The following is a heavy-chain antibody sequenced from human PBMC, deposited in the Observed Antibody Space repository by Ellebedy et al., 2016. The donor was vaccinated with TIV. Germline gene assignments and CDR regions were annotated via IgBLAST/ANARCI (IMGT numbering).Heavy chain of an antibody. CDR2: VSGSGSNT. CDR1: GFTFNNYA. J-gene: IGHJ4*02. V-gene: IGHV3-23*01. D-gene: IGHD3-16*01. Sequence: GESLKISCAASGFTFNNYAMSWVRQAPGMGLEWVSAVSGSGSNTYYADSVKGRFTISRDSSKNTLYLQLNSRRAEDTAMYYGARGRSGTYRHHAFDCWGQGTLVTVSS. CDR3: ARGRSGTYRHHAFDC.